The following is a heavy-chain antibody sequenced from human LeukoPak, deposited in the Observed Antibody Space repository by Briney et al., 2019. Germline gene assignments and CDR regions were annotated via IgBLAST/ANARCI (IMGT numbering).Heavy chain of an antibody. CDR1: GGSISSSSYY. J-gene: IGHJ5*02. D-gene: IGHD3-3*01. Sequence: SETLSLTCTVSGGSISSSSYYWGWIRQPPGKGLEWIGSIYYSGSTYYNPSLKSRVTISVDTSKNQFSLKLSSVTAADTAVHYCARDGGITIFGVVPNWFDPWGQGTLVTVSS. CDR3: ARDGGITIFGVVPNWFDP. CDR2: IYYSGST. V-gene: IGHV4-39*07.